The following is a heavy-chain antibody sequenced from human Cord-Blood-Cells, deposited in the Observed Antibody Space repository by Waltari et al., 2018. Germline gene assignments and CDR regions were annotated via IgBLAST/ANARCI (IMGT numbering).Heavy chain of an antibody. J-gene: IGHJ3*02. CDR3: ARRRVGATRGAFDI. CDR1: GGSFSGYY. CDR2: INHSGST. V-gene: IGHV4-34*01. D-gene: IGHD1-26*01. Sequence: QVQLQQWGAGLLKPSETLSLTCAVYGGSFSGYYWSWICQPPGKGLEWIGEINHSGSTNYNPSLKSRVTISVDTSKNQFSLKLSSVTAADTAVYYCARRRVGATRGAFDIWGQGTMVTVSS.